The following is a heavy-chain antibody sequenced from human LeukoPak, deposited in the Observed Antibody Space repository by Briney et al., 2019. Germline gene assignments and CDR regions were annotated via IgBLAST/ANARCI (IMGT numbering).Heavy chain of an antibody. CDR1: GYPISSGYY. J-gene: IGHJ6*03. D-gene: IGHD1-1*01. CDR2: MYNSGST. CDR3: ARGDYGTTSFYYYYYMDV. Sequence: SETLPLTCTVSGYPISSGYYWSWIRQPPGKGLEWIGYMYNSGSTNYNSSLKSRVTISVDTSKNQFSLKLSSVTAADTAVYYCARGDYGTTSFYYYYYMDVWGKGTTVTVSS. V-gene: IGHV4-61*01.